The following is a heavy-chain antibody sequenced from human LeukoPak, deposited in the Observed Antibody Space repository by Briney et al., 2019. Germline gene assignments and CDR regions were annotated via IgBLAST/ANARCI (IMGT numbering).Heavy chain of an antibody. D-gene: IGHD2-15*01. CDR1: GFTVSTNY. V-gene: IGHV3-66*01. J-gene: IGHJ5*02. Sequence: PGGSLRLSCVVSGFTVSTNYMSWVRQAPGKGPEWISIIYRSGDTYYADSVKGRFTISRDNSKNTLYLQMNRLRVEDTAVYYCARDKRYCSSGRCWGVQFGPWGQGTLVTVSS. CDR2: IYRSGDT. CDR3: ARDKRYCSSGRCWGVQFGP.